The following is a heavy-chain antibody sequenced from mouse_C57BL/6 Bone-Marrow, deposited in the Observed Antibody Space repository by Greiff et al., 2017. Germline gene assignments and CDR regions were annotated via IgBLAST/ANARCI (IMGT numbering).Heavy chain of an antibody. Sequence: QVQLQQPGAELVRPGPSVKLSCKASGYTFTSYWMHWVKQRPGQGLEWIGVIDPSDSYTNYNQKFKGKATLTVDTSSSTAYMQLSSLTSEDSAVYYCARYDYDAMDYWGQGTSVTVSS. CDR3: ARYDYDAMDY. J-gene: IGHJ4*01. V-gene: IGHV1-59*01. CDR2: IDPSDSYT. CDR1: GYTFTSYW.